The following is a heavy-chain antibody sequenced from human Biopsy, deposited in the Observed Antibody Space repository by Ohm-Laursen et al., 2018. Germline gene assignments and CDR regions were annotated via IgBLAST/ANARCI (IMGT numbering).Heavy chain of an antibody. D-gene: IGHD5-12*01. CDR3: AREAIGVATAFDI. Sequence: SETLSLTCTVSGGSLSTYYWSWIRQSPGRGLEWIAYIYYSGSTDYNPSLKSRVTISLDTSKNQFSLKLSSVTAADTAIYYCAREAIGVATAFDIWGQGTMATVSS. V-gene: IGHV4-59*01. CDR2: IYYSGST. CDR1: GGSLSTYY. J-gene: IGHJ3*02.